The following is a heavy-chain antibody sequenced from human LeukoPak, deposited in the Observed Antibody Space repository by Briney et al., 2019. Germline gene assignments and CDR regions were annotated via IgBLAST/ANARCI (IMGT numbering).Heavy chain of an antibody. CDR1: GGTFSSYA. J-gene: IGHJ4*02. Sequence: VASVTVSCTASGGTFSSYAISWVRQAPGQGLEWMGGIIPIFGTANYAQKFQGRVTITADESTSTAYMELSSLRSEDTAVYYCARVTEGSQDYWGQGTLVTVSS. CDR3: ARVTEGSQDY. CDR2: IIPIFGTA. V-gene: IGHV1-69*13.